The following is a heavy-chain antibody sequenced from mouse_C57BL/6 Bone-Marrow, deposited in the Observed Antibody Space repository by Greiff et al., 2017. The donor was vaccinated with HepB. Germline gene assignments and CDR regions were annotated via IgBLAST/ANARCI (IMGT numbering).Heavy chain of an antibody. CDR2: IDPSDSYT. CDR1: GYTFTSYW. V-gene: IGHV1-69*01. J-gene: IGHJ2*01. Sequence: VQLQQSGAELVMPGASVKLSCKASGYTFTSYWMHWVKQRPGQGLEWIGEIDPSDSYTNYNQKFKGKSTLTVDKSSSTAYMQLSSLTSEDSAVYYGARERGLEGACDYWGQGTTLTVSS. D-gene: IGHD3-3*01. CDR3: ARERGLEGACDY.